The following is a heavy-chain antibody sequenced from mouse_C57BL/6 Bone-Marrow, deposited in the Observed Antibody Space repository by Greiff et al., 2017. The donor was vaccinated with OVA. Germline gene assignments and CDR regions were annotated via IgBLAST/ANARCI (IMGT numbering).Heavy chain of an antibody. V-gene: IGHV1-81*01. CDR2: IYPKSGNT. J-gene: IGHJ2*01. CDR3: ARSACAVVATRFGY. CDR1: GYTFTSYG. Sequence: LVESGAELARPGASVKLSCKASGYTFTSYGISWVKQRTGQGLEWIGEIYPKSGNTYYNEKFKGKATLTADKSSSTAYMELRSLTSEDSAAFFCARSACAVVATRFGYWGQGTTLTVSS. D-gene: IGHD1-1*01.